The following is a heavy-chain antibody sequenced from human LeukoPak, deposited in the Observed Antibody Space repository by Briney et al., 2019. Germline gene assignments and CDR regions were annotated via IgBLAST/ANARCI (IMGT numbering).Heavy chain of an antibody. CDR3: AKYEYYYDSSGYPDSYYFDY. J-gene: IGHJ4*02. CDR2: ISGSGGST. CDR1: GFTFSSYA. D-gene: IGHD3-22*01. V-gene: IGHV3-23*01. Sequence: GGSLRLSCAASGFTFSSYAMSWDRQAPGKGLEWVSAISGSGGSTYYADSVKGRFTISRDNSKNMLYLQMNSLRAEDTAVYYCAKYEYYYDSSGYPDSYYFDYWGQGTLVTVSS.